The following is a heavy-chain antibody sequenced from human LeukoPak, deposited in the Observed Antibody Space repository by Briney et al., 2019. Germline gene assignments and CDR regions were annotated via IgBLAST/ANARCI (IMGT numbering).Heavy chain of an antibody. CDR1: GFTFGDYA. CDR3: TRVRSGGYDAFDN. Sequence: GGSLRLSCTGSGFTFGDYAMSWVRQAPGKELEWVGFIRSKAYGGTTEYAASVKGRFIISRDDSKSTAYLQMNSLKTEDTAVYYCTRVRSGGYDAFDNWGQGTLVTVSS. CDR2: IRSKAYGGTT. D-gene: IGHD5-12*01. V-gene: IGHV3-49*04. J-gene: IGHJ4*02.